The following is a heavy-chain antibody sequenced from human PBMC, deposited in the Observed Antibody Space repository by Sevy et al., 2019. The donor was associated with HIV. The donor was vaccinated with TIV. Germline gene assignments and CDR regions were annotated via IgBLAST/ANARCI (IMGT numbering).Heavy chain of an antibody. CDR3: IRRGDGYKDYYYYYYMDV. Sequence: GGSLRLSCTASGFTFGDYAMSWFRQAPGKGLEWVGFIRSKAYGGTTEYAASVKGRFTISRDDSKSIAYLQMNSLKTEDTAVYYCIRRGDGYKDYYYYYYMDVWGKGTTVTVSS. V-gene: IGHV3-49*03. CDR2: IRSKAYGGTT. D-gene: IGHD3-10*01. CDR1: GFTFGDYA. J-gene: IGHJ6*03.